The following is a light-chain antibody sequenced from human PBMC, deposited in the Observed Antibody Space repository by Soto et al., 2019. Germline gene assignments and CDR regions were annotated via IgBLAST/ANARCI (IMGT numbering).Light chain of an antibody. V-gene: IGKV3-20*01. Sequence: ELVLTQSPGTLSLSPGERATLSCRASQSVSSIYLAWYQQKPGQAPRLLMYGASSRATGIPDRFSGSGSGTDFTLTISRLEPEDFAVYYCQQYGSSRWTFGQGTKVDIK. CDR3: QQYGSSRWT. CDR1: QSVSSIY. J-gene: IGKJ1*01. CDR2: GAS.